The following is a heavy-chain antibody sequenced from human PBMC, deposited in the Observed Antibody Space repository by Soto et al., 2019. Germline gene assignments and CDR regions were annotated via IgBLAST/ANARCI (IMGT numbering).Heavy chain of an antibody. CDR1: GFTFSSYG. Sequence: VQLVESGGGVVQPGRSLRLSCAASGFTFSSYGMHWVRQAPGKGLVWVSRINSAGSSTSYADSVKGRFTISRDNAKNTLYLQMNSLRAEDTAVYYCALSHTVTTDYWGQGTLVTVSS. J-gene: IGHJ4*02. D-gene: IGHD4-17*01. CDR3: ALSHTVTTDY. CDR2: INSAGSST. V-gene: IGHV3-74*02.